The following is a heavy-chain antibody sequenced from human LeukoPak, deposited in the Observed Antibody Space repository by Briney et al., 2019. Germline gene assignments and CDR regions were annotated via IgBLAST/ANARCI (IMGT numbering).Heavy chain of an antibody. CDR3: ARAEVPAAISGFDY. CDR2: IYYTGRT. D-gene: IGHD2-2*02. CDR1: AGSFSSYY. Sequence: SETLSLTCTVSAGSFSSYYWSWIRQPPGKGLEWLGYIYYTGRTNYNPSLKSRVTISVDTSKNQFSLNLSSVTAADTAVYYCARAEVPAAISGFDYWGQGTLVTVSS. J-gene: IGHJ4*02. V-gene: IGHV4-59*12.